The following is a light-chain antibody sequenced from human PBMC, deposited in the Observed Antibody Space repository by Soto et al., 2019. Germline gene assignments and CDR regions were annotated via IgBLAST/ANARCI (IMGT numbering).Light chain of an antibody. J-gene: IGKJ2*01. CDR1: QSLSSGY. Sequence: EIVLTQSPGTLSLFPGEGATLSCRASQSLSSGYLAWYQQKPGQAPRLLIYGVSSRATGIPDRFSGSGSGTDFTLTISRLEPEDFAVYYCQQYSSSHVYTFGQGTKLVIK. V-gene: IGKV3-20*01. CDR3: QQYSSSHVYT. CDR2: GVS.